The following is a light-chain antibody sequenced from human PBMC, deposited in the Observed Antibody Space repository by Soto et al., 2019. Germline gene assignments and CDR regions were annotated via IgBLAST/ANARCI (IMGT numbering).Light chain of an antibody. J-gene: IGLJ1*01. CDR1: SSDVGGYNY. V-gene: IGLV2-14*03. CDR3: KSWTSRDTYV. CDR2: DVS. Sequence: QSVLTQPASVSGSPGQSITIPCTGSSSDVGGYNYVSWYQHLPGKAPELLLYDVSNRPSGVSNRFSGSKSGNTASLTISGLQADDEGDYYCKSWTSRDTYVFGTGTNVTVL.